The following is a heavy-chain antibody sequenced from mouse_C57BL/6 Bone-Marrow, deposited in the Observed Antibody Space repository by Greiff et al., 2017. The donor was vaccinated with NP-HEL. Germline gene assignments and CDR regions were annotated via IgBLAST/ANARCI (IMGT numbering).Heavy chain of an antibody. D-gene: IGHD2-5*01. CDR1: GFSLTSYG. J-gene: IGHJ2*01. V-gene: IGHV2-3*01. CDR2: IWGDGST. Sequence: QVQLQQSGPGLVAPSQSLSITCTVSGFSLTSYGVSWVRQPPGKGLEWLGVIWGDGSTHYHSAPISRLSISKDNSKSQVFLHLNSQHTDDTATYYGAKAYYSNYGFDYWGQGTTLTVSS. CDR3: AKAYYSNYGFDY.